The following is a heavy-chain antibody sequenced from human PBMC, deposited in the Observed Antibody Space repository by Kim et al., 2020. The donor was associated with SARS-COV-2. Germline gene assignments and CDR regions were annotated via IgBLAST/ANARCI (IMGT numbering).Heavy chain of an antibody. CDR1: GGSFSGYF. J-gene: IGHJ4*02. Sequence: SETLSLTCFLSGGSFSGYFWSWIRQSPGKGQEVMGEINPSGSANYNPSPKSRVTISLYTSKNQFSLRLTSVTAAGTAVYFCARVWDYWGQGTLVTVSS. CDR3: ARVWDY. V-gene: IGHV4-34*01. CDR2: INPSGSA.